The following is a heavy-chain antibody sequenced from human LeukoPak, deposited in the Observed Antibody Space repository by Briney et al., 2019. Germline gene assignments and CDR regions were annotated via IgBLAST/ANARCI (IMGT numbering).Heavy chain of an antibody. V-gene: IGHV1-2*02. J-gene: IGHJ5*02. CDR2: INPNSGGT. Sequence: GASVKVSCKASGYTFTGYYMHWVRQAPGQGLEWMGWINPNSGGTNYAQKFQGRVTMTRDTSISTAYMELSRLRSDDTAVYYCARGSPSRFGDPRDWFDPWGQGTLVTVSS. CDR1: GYTFTGYY. D-gene: IGHD3-10*01. CDR3: ARGSPSRFGDPRDWFDP.